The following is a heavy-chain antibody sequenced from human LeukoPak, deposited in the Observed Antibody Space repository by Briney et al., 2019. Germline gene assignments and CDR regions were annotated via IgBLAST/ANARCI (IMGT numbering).Heavy chain of an antibody. CDR1: GFTFSSYA. V-gene: IGHV3-23*01. Sequence: LAGGSLRLSCAASGFTFSSYARSWVRQAPGKGLEWVSAISGGGGSTYYADSVKGRFTISRDNSKNTLYLQMNSLRAENTAVYYCAKVPGIAARPDYFDYWGQGTLVTVSS. CDR2: ISGGGGST. J-gene: IGHJ4*02. CDR3: AKVPGIAARPDYFDY. D-gene: IGHD6-6*01.